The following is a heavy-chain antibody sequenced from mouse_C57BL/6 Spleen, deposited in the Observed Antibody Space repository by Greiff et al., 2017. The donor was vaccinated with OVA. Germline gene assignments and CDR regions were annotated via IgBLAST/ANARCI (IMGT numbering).Heavy chain of an antibody. D-gene: IGHD1-1*02. CDR3: ARPLWDYAMDY. CDR1: GYTFTSYW. J-gene: IGHJ4*01. Sequence: QVQLQQPGAELVKPGASVKLSCKASGYTFTSYWMHWVKQRPGQGLEWIGMIHPNSGSTNYNEKFKSKATLTVDKSSSTAYMQLSSLTSEDSAVYYCARPLWDYAMDYWGQGTSVTVSS. CDR2: IHPNSGST. V-gene: IGHV1-64*01.